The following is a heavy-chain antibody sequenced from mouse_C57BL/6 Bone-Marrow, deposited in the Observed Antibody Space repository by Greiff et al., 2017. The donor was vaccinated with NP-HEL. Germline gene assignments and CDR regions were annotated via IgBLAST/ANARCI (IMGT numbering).Heavy chain of an antibody. CDR3: ARGRLAWFAY. J-gene: IGHJ3*01. V-gene: IGHV3-6*01. CDR1: GYSITSGYY. Sequence: DVKLQESGPGLVKPSQSLSLTCSVTGYSITSGYYWNWIRQFPGNKLEWMGYISYDGSNNYNPSLKNRISITRDTSKNQFFLKLNSVTTEDTATYYCARGRLAWFAYWGQGTLVTVSA. CDR2: ISYDGSN.